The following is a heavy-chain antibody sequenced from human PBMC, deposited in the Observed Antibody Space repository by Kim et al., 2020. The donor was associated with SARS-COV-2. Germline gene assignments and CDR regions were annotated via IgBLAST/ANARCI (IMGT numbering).Heavy chain of an antibody. D-gene: IGHD3-22*01. Sequence: VKGRLPISRDNSKNTLYLQMNSLRAEDTAVYYCARDSGYDSSGYYSDFDYWGQGTLVTVSS. CDR3: ARDSGYDSSGYYSDFDY. J-gene: IGHJ4*02. V-gene: IGHV3-30*01.